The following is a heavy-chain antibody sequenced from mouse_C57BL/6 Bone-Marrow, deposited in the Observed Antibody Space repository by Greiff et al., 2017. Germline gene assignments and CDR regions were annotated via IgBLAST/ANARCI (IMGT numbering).Heavy chain of an antibody. CDR2: INPNNGGT. V-gene: IGHV1-26*01. CDR3: ARDHYYGSSYDYFDY. CDR1: GYTFTDYY. D-gene: IGHD1-1*01. J-gene: IGHJ2*01. Sequence: EVQLQQSGPELVKPGASVKISCKASGYTFTDYYMNWVKQSHGKSLEWIGDINPNNGGTSYNQKFKGKATLTVDKSSSTAYMELRSLTSEDSAVYYCARDHYYGSSYDYFDYGGQGTTLTVSS.